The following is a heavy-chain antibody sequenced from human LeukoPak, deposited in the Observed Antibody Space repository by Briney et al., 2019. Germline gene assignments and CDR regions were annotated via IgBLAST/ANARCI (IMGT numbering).Heavy chain of an antibody. CDR3: ARPRDGYNYGAFDI. D-gene: IGHD5-24*01. V-gene: IGHV3-30*03. CDR1: GFTFSSYG. J-gene: IGHJ3*02. CDR2: ISYDGSNK. Sequence: GGSLRLSCAASGFTFSSYGMHWVRQAPGKGLEWVAVISYDGSNKYYADSVKGRFTISRDNSKNTLYLQMNSLRAEDTAVYYCARPRDGYNYGAFDIWGQGTMVTVSS.